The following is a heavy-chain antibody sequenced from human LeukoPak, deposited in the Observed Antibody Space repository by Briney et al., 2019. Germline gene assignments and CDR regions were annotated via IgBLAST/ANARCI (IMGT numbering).Heavy chain of an antibody. CDR2: IISSSSYI. V-gene: IGHV3-21*01. J-gene: IGHJ6*03. D-gene: IGHD6-13*01. CDR1: GFPFSSYS. Sequence: PGGSLSLSCAASGFPFSSYSMNWVRQAPGKGLEWVSSIISSSSYIYYADSVKGRFTISRDNAKNSLYLQMNSLRAEDTAVYYCARVKQQLVRLLGRDTTYYYYYYIDVWGKGTTVTVSS. CDR3: ARVKQQLVRLLGRDTTYYYYYYIDV.